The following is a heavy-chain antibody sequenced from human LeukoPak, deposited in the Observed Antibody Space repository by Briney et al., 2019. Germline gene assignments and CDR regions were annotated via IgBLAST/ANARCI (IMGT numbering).Heavy chain of an antibody. Sequence: GASVKISCKASGYSFTSYAMHWVRQALGQRSEWMGWINVDSGNTKYSEKFQDRVTITRDTSAGTAYVELSRLSSEDTAIYYCARDHRANGNFVSATTFDFWGQGTLVTVSS. V-gene: IGHV1-3*01. CDR2: INVDSGNT. D-gene: IGHD2/OR15-2a*01. CDR1: GYSFTSYA. CDR3: ARDHRANGNFVSATTFDF. J-gene: IGHJ4*02.